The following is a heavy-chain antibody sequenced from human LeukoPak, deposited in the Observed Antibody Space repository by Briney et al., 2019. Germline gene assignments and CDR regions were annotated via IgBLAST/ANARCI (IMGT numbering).Heavy chain of an antibody. CDR1: GFTVSSNY. CDR3: ARANIGSSGYYYLLNAFDI. CDR2: IYSGGST. D-gene: IGHD3-22*01. V-gene: IGHV3-66*01. Sequence: GGSLRLSCAASGFTVSSNYMSWVRQAPGKGLEWVSVIYSGGSTYYADSVKGRFTISRDNAKNSLYLQMNSLRAEDTAVYYCARANIGSSGYYYLLNAFDIWGQGTMVTVSS. J-gene: IGHJ3*02.